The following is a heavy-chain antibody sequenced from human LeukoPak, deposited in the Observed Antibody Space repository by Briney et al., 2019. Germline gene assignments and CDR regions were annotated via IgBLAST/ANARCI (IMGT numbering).Heavy chain of an antibody. J-gene: IGHJ4*02. CDR3: ARADRVVIAEYYFDY. CDR2: MNPNSGNT. Sequence: ASVEVSCKASGYTFTSYDINWVRQATGQGLEWMGWMNPNSGNTGYAQKFQGRVTMTRNTSISTAYMELSSLRSEDTAVYYCARADRVVIAEYYFDYWGQGTLVTVSS. V-gene: IGHV1-8*01. CDR1: GYTFTSYD. D-gene: IGHD3-3*01.